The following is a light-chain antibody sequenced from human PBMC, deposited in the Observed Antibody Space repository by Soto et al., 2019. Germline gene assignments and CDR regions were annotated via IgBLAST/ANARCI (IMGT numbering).Light chain of an antibody. CDR3: AAWDDSLDGRV. CDR2: RDD. V-gene: IGLV1-44*01. J-gene: IGLJ3*02. CDR1: SSNIGGNT. Sequence: QSVLTQPPSASGTPGQRVTIFRSGSSSNIGGNTVNWYQQLPGTAPKLLIFRDDQRPSGVPGRFSGSKSGTSASLAISGLQSEDEADYYCAAWDDSLDGRVFGGGTKVTVL.